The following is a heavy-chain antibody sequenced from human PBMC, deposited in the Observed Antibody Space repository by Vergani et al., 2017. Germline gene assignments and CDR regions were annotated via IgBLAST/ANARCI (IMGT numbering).Heavy chain of an antibody. Sequence: VRLVESGGGVVRPGRSLRLPCAASGFTFSSYRMNWVRQAPGKGLEWVSSISSSSSYIHYSDSLKGRFTISRDNAKSSLYLQMNSLRDEDTGVYYCARGPMDVWGKGTTVTVSS. CDR2: ISSSSSYI. CDR1: GFTFSSYR. V-gene: IGHV3-21*02. J-gene: IGHJ6*03. CDR3: ARGPMDV.